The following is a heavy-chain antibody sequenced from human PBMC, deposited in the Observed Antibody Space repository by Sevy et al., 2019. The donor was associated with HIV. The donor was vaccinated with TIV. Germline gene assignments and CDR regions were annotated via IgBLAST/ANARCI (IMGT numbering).Heavy chain of an antibody. V-gene: IGHV4-30-4*01. J-gene: IGHJ4*02. CDR1: GGSFSSGDYY. CDR3: ARGINSGRQY. D-gene: IGHD1-26*01. Sequence: SETLSLTCTVSGGSFSSGDYYWSWIRQPPGKGLEWIGYIYYSGRTYYNPSLKSRVTISVDTSKNQFSLKLSSVTAADTAVYYCARGINSGRQYWGQGTLVTVSS. CDR2: IYYSGRT.